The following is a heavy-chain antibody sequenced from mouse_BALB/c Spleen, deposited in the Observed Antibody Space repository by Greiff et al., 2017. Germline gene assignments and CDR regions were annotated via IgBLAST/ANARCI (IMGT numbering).Heavy chain of an antibody. D-gene: IGHD2-4*01. CDR3: TRFYYDYDGGFAY. Sequence: EVKVEESGGGLVQPGGSMKLSCVASGFTFSNYWMNWVRQSPEKGLEWVAVIRLKSNNYATHYAESVKGRFTISRDDSKSSVYLQMNNLRAEDTGIYYCTRFYYDYDGGFAYWGQGTLVTVSA. V-gene: IGHV6-6*02. CDR2: IRLKSNNYAT. CDR1: GFTFSNYW. J-gene: IGHJ3*01.